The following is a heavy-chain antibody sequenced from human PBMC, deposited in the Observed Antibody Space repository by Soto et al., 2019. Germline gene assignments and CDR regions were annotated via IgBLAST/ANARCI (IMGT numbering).Heavy chain of an antibody. V-gene: IGHV4-39*02. CDR2: IYYRGNT. CDR1: GGSISSSSYY. J-gene: IGHJ4*02. Sequence: QLQLQESGPGLVKPSETLSLTCTVSGGSISSSSYYWGWIRQPPGKGLEWIGSIYYRGNTYYNPSLKSRVTISVHTSKNQFSLKLSFVTAADTAVYYCAREGGGYCSGGSCQVDYWGQGTLVTVSS. CDR3: AREGGGYCSGGSCQVDY. D-gene: IGHD2-15*01.